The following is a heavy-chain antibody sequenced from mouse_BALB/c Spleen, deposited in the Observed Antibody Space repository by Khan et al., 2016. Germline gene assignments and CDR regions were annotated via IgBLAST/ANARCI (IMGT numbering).Heavy chain of an antibody. V-gene: IGHV4-1*02. Sequence: EVELGESGGGLVQPGGSLKLSCAASGFDFSRYWMNWVRQAPGKGLEWIGEINPDSSTINYTPSLKDKFIISRDNAKNTLYLQMRKVRSEDTALYYCARLYYYGCVDYWGQGTTLTVSS. CDR2: INPDSSTI. CDR1: GFDFSRYW. J-gene: IGHJ2*01. CDR3: ARLYYYGCVDY. D-gene: IGHD1-1*01.